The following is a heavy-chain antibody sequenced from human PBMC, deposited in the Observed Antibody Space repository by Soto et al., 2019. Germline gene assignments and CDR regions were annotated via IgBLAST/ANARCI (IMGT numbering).Heavy chain of an antibody. CDR2: ISWDGGST. Sequence: PGGSLRLSCVASGFTFDDYTMHWVRQAPGKGLEWVSLISWDGGSTYYADSVKGRFTISRDNSKNSLYLQMNSLRTEDTALYYCAKGPAYYYDSSGFRYYGMDVWGQGTTVTVSS. V-gene: IGHV3-43*01. J-gene: IGHJ6*02. CDR1: GFTFDDYT. D-gene: IGHD3-22*01. CDR3: AKGPAYYYDSSGFRYYGMDV.